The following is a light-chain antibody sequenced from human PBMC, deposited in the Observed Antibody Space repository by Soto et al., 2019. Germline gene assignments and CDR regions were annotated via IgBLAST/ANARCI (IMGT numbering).Light chain of an antibody. J-gene: IGKJ3*01. Sequence: DIQMTQSPSSLSASVGDRVTITCRASQAISNYLAWYQQRPGKVPQLLIYAASTLQSGVPSRFSGSGSWTDFTLTISSLQPEDVATYYCQKYNSALFTFGPGTKVDIK. V-gene: IGKV1-27*01. CDR1: QAISNY. CDR3: QKYNSALFT. CDR2: AAS.